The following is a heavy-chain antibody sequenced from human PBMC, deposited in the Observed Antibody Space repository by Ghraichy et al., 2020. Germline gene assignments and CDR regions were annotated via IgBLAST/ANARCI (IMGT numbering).Heavy chain of an antibody. Sequence: GGSLRLSCVGSGFSVSTSGMSWVRQAPGKGLEWLSGLSERGDDTGYADSVRGRFTISRDTAKNTLYLQMNSLRVEDTAVYYCTKDSGWESVYWGQGTLVTVSS. D-gene: IGHD1-26*01. CDR3: TKDSGWESVY. J-gene: IGHJ4*02. CDR1: GFSVSTSG. V-gene: IGHV3-23*01. CDR2: LSERGDDT.